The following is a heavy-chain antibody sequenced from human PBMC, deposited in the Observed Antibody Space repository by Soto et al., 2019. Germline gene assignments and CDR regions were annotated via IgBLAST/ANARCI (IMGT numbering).Heavy chain of an antibody. CDR1: GGSISSYY. J-gene: IGHJ5*02. CDR2: IYYSGST. CDR3: ARGIDCSSTSCYEGGLDP. D-gene: IGHD2-2*01. V-gene: IGHV4-59*12. Sequence: SETLSLTCTVSGGSISSYYWSWIRQPPGKGLEWIGYIYYSGSTNYNPSLKSRVTISVDTSKNQFSLKLSSVTAADTAVYYCARGIDCSSTSCYEGGLDPWGQGTLVTVSS.